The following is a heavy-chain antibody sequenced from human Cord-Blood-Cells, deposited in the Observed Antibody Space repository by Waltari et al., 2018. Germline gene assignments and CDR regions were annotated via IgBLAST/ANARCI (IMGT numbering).Heavy chain of an antibody. J-gene: IGHJ6*02. V-gene: IGHV5-51*03. CDR1: GYSFTSYW. CDR2: IYPGDSDT. D-gene: IGHD1-7*01. Sequence: EVQLVQSGAEVKKQGESLKISCQGSGYSFTSYWLGWVRQMPGKGLEWMGIIYPGDSDTRYSPSFQGQVTISADKSISTAYLQWSSLKASDTAMYYCARRGLTGTTYYYGMDVWGQGTTVTVSS. CDR3: ARRGLTGTTYYYGMDV.